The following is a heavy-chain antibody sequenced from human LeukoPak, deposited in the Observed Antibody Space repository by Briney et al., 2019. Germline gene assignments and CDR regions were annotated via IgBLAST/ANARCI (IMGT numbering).Heavy chain of an antibody. Sequence: GGSLRLSCAASRFTFSSYAMSWVRQAPGKGLEWVSAISGSGGSTYYADSVKGRFTISRDNSKNTLYLQMNSLRAEDTAVYYCAKGELWGTGSYYFDYWGQGTLVTVSS. D-gene: IGHD1-26*01. J-gene: IGHJ4*02. CDR3: AKGELWGTGSYYFDY. V-gene: IGHV3-23*01. CDR1: RFTFSSYA. CDR2: ISGSGGST.